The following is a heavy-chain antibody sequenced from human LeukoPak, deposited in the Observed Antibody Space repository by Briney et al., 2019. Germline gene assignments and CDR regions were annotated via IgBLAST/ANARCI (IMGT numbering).Heavy chain of an antibody. V-gene: IGHV3-33*01. Sequence: GGSLRLSCAASGFTFSSYGMHWVRQAPGKGLEWVAVIWYDGSNKYYADSVKGRFTISRDNSKNTLYLQMNSLRAEDTAVYYCARLTDYYGSGSYPDYWGQGTLVTVSS. CDR2: IWYDGSNK. J-gene: IGHJ4*02. D-gene: IGHD3-10*01. CDR3: ARLTDYYGSGSYPDY. CDR1: GFTFSSYG.